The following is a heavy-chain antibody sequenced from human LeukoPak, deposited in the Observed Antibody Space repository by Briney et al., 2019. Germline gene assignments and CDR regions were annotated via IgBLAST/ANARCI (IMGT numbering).Heavy chain of an antibody. J-gene: IGHJ4*02. V-gene: IGHV4-39*01. CDR1: GGSISSSSYY. D-gene: IGHD3-22*01. CDR2: IYYSGST. Sequence: SETLSLTCTVSGGSISSSSYYWGWIRQPPGKGLEWIGSIYYSGSTYYNPSLKSRVTISVDTSKNQFSLKLSSVNAADTAVYYCARYYYDSSGYYYDYWGQGTLVTVSS. CDR3: ARYYYDSSGYYYDY.